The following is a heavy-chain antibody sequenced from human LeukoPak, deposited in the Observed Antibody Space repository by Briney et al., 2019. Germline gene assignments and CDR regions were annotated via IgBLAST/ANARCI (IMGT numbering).Heavy chain of an antibody. CDR3: AKALRAYYYDSSGYYFDY. CDR2: ISGSGGST. D-gene: IGHD3-22*01. Sequence: PGGSLRLSCAASGFTFSSYSMNWVRQAPGKGLEWVSAISGSGGSTYYADSVKGRFTISRDNSKNTLYLQMNSLRAEDTAVYYCAKALRAYYYDSSGYYFDYWGQGTLVTVSS. J-gene: IGHJ4*02. V-gene: IGHV3-23*01. CDR1: GFTFSSYS.